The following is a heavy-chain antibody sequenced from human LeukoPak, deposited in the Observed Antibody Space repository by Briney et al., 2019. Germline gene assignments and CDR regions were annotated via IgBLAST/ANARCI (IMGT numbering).Heavy chain of an antibody. J-gene: IGHJ4*02. D-gene: IGHD1/OR15-1a*01. Sequence: SETLSLTCAVYGGSFSGYYWSWIRQPPGKGLEWIGEINHSGSTNYNPSLKSRVTISVDTSKNQFSLKLSSVTAADTAVYYCARGLGITGTWVGYWGQGTLVTVSS. CDR2: INHSGST. CDR1: GGSFSGYY. CDR3: ARGLGITGTWVGY. V-gene: IGHV4-34*01.